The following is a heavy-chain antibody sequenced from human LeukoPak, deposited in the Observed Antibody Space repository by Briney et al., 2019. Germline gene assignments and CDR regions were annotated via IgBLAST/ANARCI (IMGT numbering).Heavy chain of an antibody. V-gene: IGHV1-8*01. D-gene: IGHD3-22*01. J-gene: IGHJ4*02. CDR2: MNPNSDNT. CDR1: GYTFTSYD. Sequence: ASVKVSCKASGYTFTSYDINWVRQATGQGLEWMGWMNPNSDNTGYARKLQGRVTMTTDTSTSTAYMELRSLRSDDTAVYYCARDGAREGNYYDSSGYYSSWGQGTLVTVSS. CDR3: ARDGAREGNYYDSSGYYSS.